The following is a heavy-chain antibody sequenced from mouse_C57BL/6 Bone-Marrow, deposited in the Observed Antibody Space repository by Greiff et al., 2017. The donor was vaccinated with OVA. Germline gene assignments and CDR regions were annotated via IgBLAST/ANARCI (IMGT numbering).Heavy chain of an antibody. CDR3: AMGTGPTIYAMDY. CDR2: LDPSDSST. D-gene: IGHD1-1*02. Sequence: VQLQQPGAELVMPGASVKLSCKASGYTFTSYWMHWVKQSPGQGLEWIGELDPSDSSTNYNHTFKGKSPLTVDKSSSTAYMHRSSLTSENSAVDDCAMGTGPTIYAMDYWGQGTSVTVSS. J-gene: IGHJ4*01. V-gene: IGHV1-69*01. CDR1: GYTFTSYW.